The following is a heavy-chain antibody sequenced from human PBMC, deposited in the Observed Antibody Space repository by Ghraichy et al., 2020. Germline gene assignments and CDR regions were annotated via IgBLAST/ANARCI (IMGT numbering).Heavy chain of an antibody. D-gene: IGHD1-14*01. CDR2: ISSSGGTI. Sequence: GGSLRLSCAASGFTFSTYAMNWVRQAPGKGLEWISYISSSGGTIYYADSVKGRFTISRDNAKNSLYLQMNSLRAEETAMYYCARSPRTSDTFDIWGRGTMVTVSS. CDR1: GFTFSTYA. V-gene: IGHV3-48*01. CDR3: ARSPRTSDTFDI. J-gene: IGHJ3*02.